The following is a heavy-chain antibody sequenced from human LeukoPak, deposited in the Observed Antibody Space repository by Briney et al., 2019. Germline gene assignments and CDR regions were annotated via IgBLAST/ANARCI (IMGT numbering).Heavy chain of an antibody. CDR3: AREGFGRMVDY. CDR2: ISSSGSTI. V-gene: IGHV3-48*03. CDR1: GFTFSSYE. Sequence: GGSLRLSCAASGFTFSSYEMNWVRQAPGKGLEWVSYISSSGSTIYYADSVKGRSTISRDNAKNSLYLQMNSLRAEDTAVYYCAREGFGRMVDYWGQGTLVTVSS. D-gene: IGHD2-15*01. J-gene: IGHJ4*02.